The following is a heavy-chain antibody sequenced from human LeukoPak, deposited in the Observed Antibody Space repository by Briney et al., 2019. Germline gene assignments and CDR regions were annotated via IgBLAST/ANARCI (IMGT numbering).Heavy chain of an antibody. V-gene: IGHV1-69*13. Sequence: ASVKVSCKASGGTFSGYAISWVRQAPGQGLEWMGGIIPIFGTANYAQKFQGRVTITADESTSTAYMELSSLRSEDTAVYYCARGYSGYASLGGYWGQGTLVTVSS. J-gene: IGHJ4*02. CDR1: GGTFSGYA. CDR3: ARGYSGYASLGGY. CDR2: IIPIFGTA. D-gene: IGHD5-12*01.